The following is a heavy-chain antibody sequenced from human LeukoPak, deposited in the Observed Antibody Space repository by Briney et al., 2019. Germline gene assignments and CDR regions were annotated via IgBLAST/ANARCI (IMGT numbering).Heavy chain of an antibody. CDR1: GGTFSSYA. V-gene: IGHV1-69*06. CDR2: IIPIFGTA. CDR3: ARVRHCGGDCSMSYPHDAFDI. J-gene: IGHJ3*02. Sequence: ASVKVSCKASGGTFSSYAISWVRQAPGQGLEWMGGIIPIFGTANYAQKFQGRVTITADKSTSTAYMELSSLRSEDTAVYYCARVRHCGGDCSMSYPHDAFDIWGQGTMVTVSS. D-gene: IGHD2-21*02.